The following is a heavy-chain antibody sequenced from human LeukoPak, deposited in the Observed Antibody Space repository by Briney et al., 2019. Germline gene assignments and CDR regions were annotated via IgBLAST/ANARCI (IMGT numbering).Heavy chain of an antibody. Sequence: GGSLRLSCAASGFAFSSYAMSWVRQAPGKGLEGVSAISGSGGSTYYADSVKGRFTISRDNSKNTLYLQMNSLRAEDTAVYYCAKPYDSSGYYYIDYWGQGTLVTVSS. V-gene: IGHV3-23*01. J-gene: IGHJ4*02. CDR2: ISGSGGST. D-gene: IGHD3-22*01. CDR3: AKPYDSSGYYYIDY. CDR1: GFAFSSYA.